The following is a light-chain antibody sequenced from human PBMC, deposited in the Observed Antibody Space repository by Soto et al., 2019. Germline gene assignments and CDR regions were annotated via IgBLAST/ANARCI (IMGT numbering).Light chain of an antibody. CDR3: SSYTSSSTFFYV. V-gene: IGLV2-14*01. CDR2: DVS. Sequence: QSALTQPASVSGSPGQSITISCTGTSSDVGGYNYVSWYQQHPGKAPKLMIYDVSNRPSGVSNRFSGSKSGNTASLTISGFQAEDEADYYCSSYTSSSTFFYVFGTGTKVTVL. CDR1: SSDVGGYNY. J-gene: IGLJ1*01.